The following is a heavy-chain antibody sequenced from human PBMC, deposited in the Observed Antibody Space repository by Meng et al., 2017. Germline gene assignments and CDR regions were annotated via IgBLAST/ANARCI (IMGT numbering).Heavy chain of an antibody. CDR1: GFTVSSNY. J-gene: IGHJ2*01. Sequence: GESLKISCAASGFTVSSNYMSWVRQAPGKGLEWVSAISGSGGSTYYADSVKGRFTISRDNSKNTLYLQMNSLRAEDTAVYYCAKDGGYYDSSGYRYWYFDLWGRGTLVTVSS. V-gene: IGHV3-23*01. CDR2: ISGSGGST. CDR3: AKDGGYYDSSGYRYWYFDL. D-gene: IGHD3-22*01.